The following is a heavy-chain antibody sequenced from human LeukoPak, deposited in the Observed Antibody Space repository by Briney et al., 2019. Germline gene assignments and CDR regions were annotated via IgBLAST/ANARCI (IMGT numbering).Heavy chain of an antibody. CDR1: GGTFSSYA. CDR3: ARVEHGAGSPVGGVDY. D-gene: IGHD3-10*01. V-gene: IGHV1-69*01. Sequence: RGASVEVSCKASGGTFSSYAISWVRQAPGQGLECMGGLIPIFGTANYAQTFQGRVTITADESTSTAYMGLSSLRSEDTAVYYCARVEHGAGSPVGGVDYWGQGTLVTVSS. J-gene: IGHJ4*02. CDR2: LIPIFGTA.